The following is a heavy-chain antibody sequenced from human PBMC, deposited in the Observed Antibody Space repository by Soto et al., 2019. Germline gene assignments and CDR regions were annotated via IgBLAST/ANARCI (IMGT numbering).Heavy chain of an antibody. J-gene: IGHJ4*02. V-gene: IGHV3-7*01. CDR3: ARRITIFGVALDY. CDR2: IKQDGGEK. CDR1: GFTFTDYW. Sequence: GGSLRLSCEASGFTFTDYWLTWVRQAPGKGLQWVANIKQDGGEKYYVDSVKGRFTISRDNAKNSLYLQLNSLRVEDTAVYYCARRITIFGVALDYWGQGTLVTVSS. D-gene: IGHD3-3*01.